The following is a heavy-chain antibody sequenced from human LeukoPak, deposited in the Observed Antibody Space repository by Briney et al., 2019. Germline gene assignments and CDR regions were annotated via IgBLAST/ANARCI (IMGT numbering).Heavy chain of an antibody. Sequence: KPSETLSLTCAVYGGSFTDYYWNWIRQPPGKGLEWIGEINHSGITHYNPSLKSRVTISLDTSKNQFSLKLSSVTAADTAVYYCARLSVAGTDYWGQGTLVTVSS. D-gene: IGHD6-19*01. CDR2: INHSGIT. CDR1: GGSFTDYY. V-gene: IGHV4-34*01. CDR3: ARLSVAGTDY. J-gene: IGHJ4*02.